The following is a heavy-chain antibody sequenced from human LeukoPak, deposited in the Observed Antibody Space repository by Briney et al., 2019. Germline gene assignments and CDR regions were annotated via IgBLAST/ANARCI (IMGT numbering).Heavy chain of an antibody. CDR1: GGSFSGYY. J-gene: IGHJ6*03. D-gene: IGHD3-22*01. CDR3: ARGRQDVTMIVVVMTAVSYYLDV. Sequence: PSETLSLTCAVYGGSFSGYYWTWIRQTPEKGLEWIGEMNPSGSTNSNPSLKSRVTISVDTSKNQFSLELSSVTAADTAVYYCARGRQDVTMIVVVMTAVSYYLDVWGKGTTVTVS. CDR2: MNPSGST. V-gene: IGHV4-34*01.